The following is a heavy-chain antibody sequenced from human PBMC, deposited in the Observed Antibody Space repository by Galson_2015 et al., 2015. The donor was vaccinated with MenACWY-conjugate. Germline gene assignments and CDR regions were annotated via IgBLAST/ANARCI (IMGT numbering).Heavy chain of an antibody. Sequence: LISATFVLTFNNGCLTCLRQAPGNGLELSGRIKCARDGGTTEYAAPLKGRFTISRDDSKGTLYLQMDSLKTEDSAVYYCTTDVDSSGYYSFDYWGQGTLVTVSS. CDR2: IKCARDGGTT. CDR3: TTDVDSSGYYSFDY. CDR1: VLTFNNGC. J-gene: IGHJ4*02. D-gene: IGHD3-22*01. V-gene: IGHV3-15*01.